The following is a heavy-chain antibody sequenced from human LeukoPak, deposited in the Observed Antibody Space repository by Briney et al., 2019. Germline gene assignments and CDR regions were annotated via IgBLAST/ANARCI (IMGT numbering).Heavy chain of an antibody. CDR1: GFTFSSYS. Sequence: GGSLRLSCAASGFTFSSYSMNWVRQAPGKGLEWVSSISSSSYIYYADSVKGRFTISRDNAKNSLYLQMNSLRAEDTAVYYCTVWGYCSGGSCYSSYWGQGTLVTVSS. D-gene: IGHD2-15*01. CDR2: ISSSSYI. V-gene: IGHV3-21*01. J-gene: IGHJ4*02. CDR3: TVWGYCSGGSCYSSY.